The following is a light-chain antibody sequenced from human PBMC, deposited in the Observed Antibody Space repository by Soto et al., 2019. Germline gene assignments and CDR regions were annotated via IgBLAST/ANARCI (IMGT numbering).Light chain of an antibody. Sequence: DIVMTQSPDSLVVSLGERATINCKSSQSILYTSNNKDYLAWYQQRPGQPPKLLIYWASTRESGVPDRFRGSGSGTDFTLTISSLQAEDVAVYYCQQYHSTPITFGQGTRLEIK. CDR1: QSILYTSNNKDY. J-gene: IGKJ5*01. V-gene: IGKV4-1*01. CDR3: QQYHSTPIT. CDR2: WAS.